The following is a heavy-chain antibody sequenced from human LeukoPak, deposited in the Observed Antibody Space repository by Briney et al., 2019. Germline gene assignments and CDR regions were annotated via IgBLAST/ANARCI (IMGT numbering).Heavy chain of an antibody. Sequence: GGSLRLSCAASGFTFSSYAMSWVRQARGKGLEWVSAISGSGGSTYYADSVKGRFTISRDNSKNTLYLQMNSLRAEDTAVYYCARRDGYNPFDYWGQGTLVTVSS. CDR1: GFTFSSYA. D-gene: IGHD5-24*01. CDR2: ISGSGGST. J-gene: IGHJ4*02. V-gene: IGHV3-23*01. CDR3: ARRDGYNPFDY.